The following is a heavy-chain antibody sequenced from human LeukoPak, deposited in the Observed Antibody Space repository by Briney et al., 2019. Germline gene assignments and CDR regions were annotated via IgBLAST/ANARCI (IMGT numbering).Heavy chain of an antibody. CDR2: ISDGGDII. Sequence: GGSLRLSCAASGFTFNSYEMNWVRQAPGKGLEWVSYISDGGDIIYYADSVKGRFTVSRDNAKSSLYLQMNSLRAEDTAIYFCAREEYYYAGNLYYKGFDYWGRGTRVTVSS. D-gene: IGHD3-22*01. CDR3: AREEYYYAGNLYYKGFDY. CDR1: GFTFNSYE. V-gene: IGHV3-48*03. J-gene: IGHJ4*02.